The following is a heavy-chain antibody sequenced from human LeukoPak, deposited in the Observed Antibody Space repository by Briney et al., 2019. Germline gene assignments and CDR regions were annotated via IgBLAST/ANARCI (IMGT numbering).Heavy chain of an antibody. CDR1: GGTFSSYA. CDR2: IIPIFGTA. V-gene: IGHV1-69*06. Sequence: SVKVSCKASGGTFSSYAISWVRQAPGQGLEWMGGIIPIFGTANYAQKFQGRVTITEDKSTSTVYMAMSSLRSEDTAVYYCARAITMVRGVIHWFDPWGQGTLVTVSS. CDR3: ARAITMVRGVIHWFDP. J-gene: IGHJ5*02. D-gene: IGHD3-10*01.